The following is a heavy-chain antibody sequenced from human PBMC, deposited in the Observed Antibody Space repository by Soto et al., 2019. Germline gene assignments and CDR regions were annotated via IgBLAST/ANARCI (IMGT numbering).Heavy chain of an antibody. Sequence: SETLSLTCTVSGGSISSGDYYWSWIRQPPGKGLEWIGYIYYSGTTYYTPSLKSRLTMSMDRANDHFSLNLTSVTAADTAVYFCARGHYYYGMDVWGQGITVTVSS. J-gene: IGHJ6*02. CDR2: IYYSGTT. CDR1: GGSISSGDYY. CDR3: ARGHYYYGMDV. V-gene: IGHV4-30-4*01.